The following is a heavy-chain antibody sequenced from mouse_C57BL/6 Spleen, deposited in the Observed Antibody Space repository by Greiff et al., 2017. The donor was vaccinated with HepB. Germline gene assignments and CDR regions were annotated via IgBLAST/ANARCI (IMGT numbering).Heavy chain of an antibody. V-gene: IGHV1-62-2*01. Sequence: VQRVESGAELVKPGASVKLSCKASGYTFTEYTIHWVKQRSGQGLEWIGWFYPGSGSIKYNEKFKDKATLTADKSSSTVYMELSRLTSEDSAVYFCARHEEALYAMDYWGQGTSVTVSS. CDR1: GYTFTEYT. CDR3: ARHEEALYAMDY. J-gene: IGHJ4*01. CDR2: FYPGSGSI.